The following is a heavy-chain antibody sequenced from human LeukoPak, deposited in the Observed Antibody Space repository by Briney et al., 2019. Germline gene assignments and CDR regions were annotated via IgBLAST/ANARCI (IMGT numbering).Heavy chain of an antibody. CDR1: GGSISSYY. CDR3: ARHSRGAAAGTRSRGNWFDP. J-gene: IGHJ5*02. D-gene: IGHD6-13*01. Sequence: SETLFLTCTVSGGSISSYYWSWIRQPPGKGLEWIGYIYYSGSTNYNPSLKSRVTISVDTSKNQFSLKLSSVTAADTAVYYCARHSRGAAAGTRSRGNWFDPWGQGTLVTVSS. CDR2: IYYSGST. V-gene: IGHV4-59*08.